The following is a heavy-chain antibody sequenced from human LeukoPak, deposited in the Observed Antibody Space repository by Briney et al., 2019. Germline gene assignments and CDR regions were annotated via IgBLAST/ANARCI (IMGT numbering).Heavy chain of an antibody. CDR2: TYYSGST. J-gene: IGHJ3*02. D-gene: IGHD3-3*01. CDR1: GGSISSSSYY. V-gene: IGHV4-39*01. CDR3: ARHRFLEWLFPLDAFDI. Sequence: PSETLSLTCTVSGGSISSSSYYWGWIRQPPGKGLEWIESTYYSGSTYYNPSLKSRVTISVDTSKNQFSLKLSSVTAADTAVYYCARHRFLEWLFPLDAFDIWGQGTMVTVSS.